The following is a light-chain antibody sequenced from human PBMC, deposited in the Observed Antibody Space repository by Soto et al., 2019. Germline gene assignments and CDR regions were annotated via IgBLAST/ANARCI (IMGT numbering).Light chain of an antibody. Sequence: IVITQSASTLSVSPGERATLSCRASQSVSTKLAWYQQKPGQAPRLLISGASTRATGITDRFSGSGSGTDFTLTISRLEPEDFAVYYCQQYGSSGTFGQGTKVDIK. CDR2: GAS. CDR1: QSVSTK. CDR3: QQYGSSGT. J-gene: IGKJ1*01. V-gene: IGKV3-20*01.